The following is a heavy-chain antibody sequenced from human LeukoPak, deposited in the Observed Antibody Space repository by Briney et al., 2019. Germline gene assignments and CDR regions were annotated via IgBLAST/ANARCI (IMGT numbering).Heavy chain of an antibody. CDR3: ARQPGGTAAFDI. CDR2: IYHSGST. Sequence: SETLSLTCAVSGYSISSGYYWGWIRQPPGKGLEWIGSIYHSGSTYYNPSLKSRVTISVDTSKNQFSLKLSSVTAADTAAYYCARQPGGTAAFDIWAQGTMVTVSS. J-gene: IGHJ3*02. V-gene: IGHV4-38-2*01. D-gene: IGHD1-14*01. CDR1: GYSISSGYY.